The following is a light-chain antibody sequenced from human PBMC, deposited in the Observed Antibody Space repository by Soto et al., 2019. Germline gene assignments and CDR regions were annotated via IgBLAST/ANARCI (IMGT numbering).Light chain of an antibody. V-gene: IGLV1-47*01. J-gene: IGLJ3*02. CDR2: RNN. CDR3: ATWDANLSGL. Sequence: QSVLTQPPSASGTPGQRLTISCSGRSSNIGTNYVYWYQHLPGAAPKLLIYRNNQRPSGVPDRFSGSKSGTSASLAISGLRSEDEADYYCATWDANLSGLFGGGTKLTVL. CDR1: SSNIGTNY.